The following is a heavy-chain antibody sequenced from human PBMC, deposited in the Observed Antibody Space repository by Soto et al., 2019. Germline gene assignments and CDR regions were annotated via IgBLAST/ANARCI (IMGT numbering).Heavy chain of an antibody. CDR3: AKGPTVFGAVISFDYYYGMYV. CDR2: ISGSGAGT. V-gene: IGHV3-23*01. CDR1: GFTFSTSA. J-gene: IGHJ6*02. Sequence: GGSLRLSCTASGFTFSTSAMSWVRQPPGRGLEWVSGISGSGAGTYYADSVKGRLTISRDNSKNTLYLQMSGLRAEDAAVYYCAKGPTVFGAVISFDYYYGMYVWGQGTPVTVSS. D-gene: IGHD3-3*01.